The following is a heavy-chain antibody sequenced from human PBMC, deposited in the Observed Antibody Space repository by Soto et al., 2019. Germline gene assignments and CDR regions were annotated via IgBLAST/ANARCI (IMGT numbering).Heavy chain of an antibody. D-gene: IGHD3-16*01. V-gene: IGHV2-5*02. Sequence: QITLKESGPPLVKPTQTLTLTCTFSGFSLSTRGVGVGWIRQPPGKALEWLAIIYWDDDKRYSPSLKSRLTITKDTSKNQVVLTMTNMDPVETATYYCAHKGGGDRILDYWGQGTLVTVSS. CDR2: IYWDDDK. J-gene: IGHJ4*02. CDR1: GFSLSTRGVG. CDR3: AHKGGGDRILDY.